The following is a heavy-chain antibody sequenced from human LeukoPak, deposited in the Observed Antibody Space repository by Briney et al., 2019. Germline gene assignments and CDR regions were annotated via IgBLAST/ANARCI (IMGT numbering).Heavy chain of an antibody. CDR3: TRRRDSSGYKPAGYHYYMDV. CDR2: IRSKANSYAT. Sequence: PGGSLRLSCAASGFTFSGSAMHWVRQASGKGLEWVGRIRSKANSYATAYAASVKGRLTISREDSKNTAYLQMNSLKTEDTAVYYCTRRRDSSGYKPAGYHYYMDVWGKGTTVTVSS. V-gene: IGHV3-73*01. D-gene: IGHD3-22*01. J-gene: IGHJ6*03. CDR1: GFTFSGSA.